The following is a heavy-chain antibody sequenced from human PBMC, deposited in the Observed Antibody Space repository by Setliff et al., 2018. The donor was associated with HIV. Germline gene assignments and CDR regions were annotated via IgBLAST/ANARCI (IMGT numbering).Heavy chain of an antibody. Sequence: ASVKVSCKASGGRISNFAISWVRQAPGQGLEWMGGIIPILGRSDYAQRFQGRVTITADKSTSTAYMELSSLRSEDTAVYYCARNPQPTGTPDYYYYYYMDVWGKGTTVTVSS. V-gene: IGHV1-69*10. CDR1: GGRISNFA. CDR2: IIPILGRS. CDR3: ARNPQPTGTPDYYYYYYMDV. J-gene: IGHJ6*03. D-gene: IGHD1-1*01.